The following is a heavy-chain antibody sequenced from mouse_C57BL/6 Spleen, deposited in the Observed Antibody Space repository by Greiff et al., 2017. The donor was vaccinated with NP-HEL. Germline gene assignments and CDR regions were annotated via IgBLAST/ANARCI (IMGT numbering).Heavy chain of an antibody. CDR1: GYSITSGYY. CDR2: ISYDGSN. V-gene: IGHV3-6*01. J-gene: IGHJ2*01. D-gene: IGHD1-1*01. CDR3: ARDDYYGSSPHFDY. Sequence: EVQLVESGPGLVKPSQSLSLTCSVTGYSITSGYYWNWIRQFPGNKLEWMGYISYDGSNNYNPSLKNRISITRDTSKNQFFLKLNSVTTEDTATYYCARDDYYGSSPHFDYWGQGTTLTVSS.